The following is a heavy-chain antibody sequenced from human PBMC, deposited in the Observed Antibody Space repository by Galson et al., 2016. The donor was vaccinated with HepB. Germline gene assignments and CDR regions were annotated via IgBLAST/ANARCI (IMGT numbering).Heavy chain of an antibody. CDR1: GGSVRSGLYW. J-gene: IGHJ3*01. Sequence: TLSLTCSVSGGSVRSGLYWWNWIRQSPGKGLEWIGYIFYSATTYYNPSLKSRVSMSIDLSKNQFSLNLTSVTAADTAVYYCAKSDNGHDALDVWGQGTTVTVSS. D-gene: IGHD4-17*01. V-gene: IGHV4-31*03. CDR2: IFYSATT. CDR3: AKSDNGHDALDV.